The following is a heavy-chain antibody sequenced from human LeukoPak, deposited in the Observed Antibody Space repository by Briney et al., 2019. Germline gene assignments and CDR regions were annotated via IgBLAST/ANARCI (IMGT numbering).Heavy chain of an antibody. CDR1: GGSFSGYY. D-gene: IGHD3-22*01. J-gene: IGHJ3*01. CDR3: ARGSSWLYF. Sequence: PSETLSLTCAVYGGSFSGYYWSWIRQSPGKGLEWIGEINHSGSTNYNPSLKSRVTISVDTSKNQFSLKLSSVTAADTAVYYCARGSSWLYFWGQGTMVTVSS. V-gene: IGHV4-34*01. CDR2: INHSGST.